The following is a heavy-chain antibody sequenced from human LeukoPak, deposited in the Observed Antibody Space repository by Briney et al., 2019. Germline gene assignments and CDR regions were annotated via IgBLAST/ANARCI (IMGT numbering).Heavy chain of an antibody. J-gene: IGHJ4*02. V-gene: IGHV4-39*07. D-gene: IGHD4/OR15-4a*01. CDR3: ARGRRANYFHDY. CDR2: LWSGTTT. Sequence: PSETLSLTCTVSGASIRSDTYYWAWIRQPPGKGLEWIGSLWSGTTTYYNPSLTSRFTIAVDTSKNEFSLILPSVPAADPAANYCARGRRANYFHDYWGQGTLVTVSS. CDR1: GASIRSDTYY.